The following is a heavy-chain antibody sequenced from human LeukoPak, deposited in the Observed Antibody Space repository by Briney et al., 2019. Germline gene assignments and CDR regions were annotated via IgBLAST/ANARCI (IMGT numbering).Heavy chain of an antibody. D-gene: IGHD1-26*01. CDR2: INDSGST. CDR1: GGSFSGYY. Sequence: SETLSLTCAVYGGSFSGYYWSWIRQSPGKGLEWIGEINDSGSTKYSPSLKSRVTISVDTSKNQFSLKLTSVTAADTAVYYCARGVNSGYFDYCGQGTLVTVSS. V-gene: IGHV4-34*01. J-gene: IGHJ4*02. CDR3: ARGVNSGYFDY.